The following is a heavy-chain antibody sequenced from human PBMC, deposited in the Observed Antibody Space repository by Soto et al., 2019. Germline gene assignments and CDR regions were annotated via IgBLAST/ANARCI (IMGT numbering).Heavy chain of an antibody. V-gene: IGHV3-53*01. Sequence: PGGSLRLSCATSGFTVSSSYMSWVRQAPGMGLEWVSVILTGGDTYYADSVKGRFTVSRDNSQNTVYLQMNSLRGEDTATYYCARGYWRFGESYYFDYWGQGTLVTAPQ. CDR1: GFTVSSSY. CDR2: ILTGGDT. CDR3: ARGYWRFGESYYFDY. D-gene: IGHD3-10*01. J-gene: IGHJ4*02.